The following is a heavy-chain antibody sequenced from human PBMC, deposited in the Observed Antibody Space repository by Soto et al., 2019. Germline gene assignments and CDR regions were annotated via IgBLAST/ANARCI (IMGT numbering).Heavy chain of an antibody. V-gene: IGHV1-69*08. CDR2: IIPILGIA. CDR3: ARDLGYYYYYGMDV. J-gene: IGHJ6*02. CDR1: GGTFSSYT. Sequence: QVQLVQSGAEVKKPGSSGKVSCKASGGTFSSYTISWVRQAPGQGLEWMGRIIPILGIANYAQKFQGRVTITADKSTSTAYMELSSLRSEDTAVYYCARDLGYYYYYGMDVWGQGTTVTVSS. D-gene: IGHD7-27*01.